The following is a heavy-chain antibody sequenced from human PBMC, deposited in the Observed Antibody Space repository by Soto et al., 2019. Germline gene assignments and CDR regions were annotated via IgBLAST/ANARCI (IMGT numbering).Heavy chain of an antibody. D-gene: IGHD3-22*01. CDR1: GFSFNSFA. CDR3: AKSSGYYDSRARFDY. V-gene: IGHV3-23*01. CDR2: ISGDGYST. J-gene: IGHJ4*02. Sequence: EVQLLESGGGLVQPGGCLRLSCAASGFSFNSFAMSWVRQAPGKGLEWVSAISGDGYSTYYADSVKGRFTVSRDNSNNTHYLQMDSLRAEDTAVYYCAKSSGYYDSRARFDYWGQGSLVTVSS.